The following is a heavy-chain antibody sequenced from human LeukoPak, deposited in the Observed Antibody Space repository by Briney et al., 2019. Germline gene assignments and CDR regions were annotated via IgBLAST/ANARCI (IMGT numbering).Heavy chain of an antibody. J-gene: IGHJ4*02. V-gene: IGHV3-66*01. CDR3: AGYGGYSF. Sequence: PGGSLRLSCAASGFTFSSYAMSWVRQAPGKGLEWVSVISNGGTTYYADSVKGRFTISRDNSENTMHLQMNNLRAEDTAVYYCAGYGGYSFWGQGTLVTVSS. D-gene: IGHD4-23*01. CDR2: ISNGGTT. CDR1: GFTFSSYA.